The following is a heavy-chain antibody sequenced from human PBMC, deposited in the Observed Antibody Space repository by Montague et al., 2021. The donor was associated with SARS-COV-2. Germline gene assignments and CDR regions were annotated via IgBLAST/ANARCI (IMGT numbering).Heavy chain of an antibody. CDR1: GGAISSSSYY. J-gene: IGHJ6*02. Sequence: SETLSLTCTVSGGAISSSSYYWGWIRQPPGKGLEWIGSIYYSGSTYHNPSLKSRVTISVDTSKNQFSLKLSSVTAADTAVYYCARDTRITMLVVVNRYGMDVWGQGTTVTVSS. V-gene: IGHV4-39*07. D-gene: IGHD3-22*01. CDR3: ARDTRITMLVVVNRYGMDV. CDR2: IYYSGST.